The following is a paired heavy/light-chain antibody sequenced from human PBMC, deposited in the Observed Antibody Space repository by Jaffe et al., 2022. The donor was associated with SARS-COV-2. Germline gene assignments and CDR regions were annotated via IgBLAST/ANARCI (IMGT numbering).Light chain of an antibody. J-gene: IGLJ2*01. CDR1: SGHSSHA. CDR2: VNSDGSH. CDR3: QTWDNDFVI. V-gene: IGLV4-69*01. Sequence: QLVPTQSPSASASLGASVKLTCTLSSGHSSHAIAWHHQKVEKGPRFLMKVNSDGSHNKGDGIPDRFSGSSSGAERYLSISSLQSEDEGDYYCQTWDNDFVIFGGGTKLTVL.
Heavy chain of an antibody. V-gene: IGHV3-72*01. CDR1: GFTLSDHY. J-gene: IGHJ4*02. D-gene: IGHD4-17*01. CDR2: TKHKAASYTT. CDR3: ASPQYGDRVF. Sequence: DVQLVESGGGLVQPGGSLRLSCAVSGFTLSDHYMDWVRQAPGKGLEWVGRTKHKAASYTTIYAASVKDRFTISRDDSQNSLYLQMNSLKTEDTAIYYCASPQYGDRVFWGQGTLVTVSS.